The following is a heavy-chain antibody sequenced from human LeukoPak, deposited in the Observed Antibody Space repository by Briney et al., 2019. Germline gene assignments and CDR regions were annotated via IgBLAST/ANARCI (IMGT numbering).Heavy chain of an antibody. Sequence: GGSLRLSCAGSGFTVSSNYMSWVRQAPGKGLEWVSVIYSGGSTYYADSVKGRFTISRDNSKNTLYLQMNSLRAEDTAVYYCESVGSLLREVDYLGQGTLVTVSS. CDR1: GFTVSSNY. V-gene: IGHV3-53*01. CDR3: ESVGSLLREVDY. J-gene: IGHJ4*02. D-gene: IGHD1-26*01. CDR2: IYSGGST.